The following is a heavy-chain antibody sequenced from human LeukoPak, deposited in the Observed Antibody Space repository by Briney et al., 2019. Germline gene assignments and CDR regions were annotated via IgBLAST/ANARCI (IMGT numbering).Heavy chain of an antibody. CDR1: GFTFSSYA. CDR2: ISGSGGST. Sequence: PGGSLRLSCAASGFTFSSYAMSWVRQAPGKGLEWVSAISGSGGSTYYADSVKGRFTISRDNSKNTLYLQMNSMRAEDTAVYYCAKDTSSSWTSLPFDYWGQGTLVTVSS. V-gene: IGHV3-23*01. CDR3: AKDTSSSWTSLPFDY. D-gene: IGHD6-13*01. J-gene: IGHJ4*02.